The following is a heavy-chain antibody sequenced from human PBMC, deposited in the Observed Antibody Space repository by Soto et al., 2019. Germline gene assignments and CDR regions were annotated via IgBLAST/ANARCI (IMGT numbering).Heavy chain of an antibody. CDR1: GFTISSYW. V-gene: IGHV3-74*01. Sequence: EVQLVESGGGLVQPGGSLRLSCAASGFTISSYWMHWVRQAPGKGLVWVSRINTDGSSTSYADSVKGRFTSSRVNAKNTLYLQMNSLRAEDTAVYYCTRRLSVVGTSSFDYWGQGTLVTVSS. J-gene: IGHJ4*02. CDR2: INTDGSST. CDR3: TRRLSVVGTSSFDY. D-gene: IGHD2-15*01.